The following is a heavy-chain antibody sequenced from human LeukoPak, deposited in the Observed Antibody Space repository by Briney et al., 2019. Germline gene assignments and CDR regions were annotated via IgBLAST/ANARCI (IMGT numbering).Heavy chain of an antibody. CDR1: GYPIRSGSY. Sequence: PSETLSLTCAVSGYPIRSGSYWGWIRQPPGKGLEWIGCMFHSGDTYHNPSLKSRVTISADTSKNQFSLKLTSVTAADTAVYYCAKVGAYGDYARHDYWGQGTLVTVSS. CDR3: AKVGAYGDYARHDY. V-gene: IGHV4-38-2*01. J-gene: IGHJ4*02. D-gene: IGHD4-17*01. CDR2: MFHSGDT.